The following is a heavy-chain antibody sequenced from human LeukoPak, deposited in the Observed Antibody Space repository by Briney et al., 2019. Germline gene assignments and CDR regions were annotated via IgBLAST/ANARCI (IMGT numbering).Heavy chain of an antibody. CDR2: IYYSGST. CDR1: GGSISSSSYY. J-gene: IGHJ4*02. D-gene: IGHD2-2*02. Sequence: KPSETLSLTCTVSGGSISSSSYYWGWIRQPPGKGLEWIGSIYYSGSTYYNPSLKSRVTISVDTSKNQFSLKLSSVTAADTAVYYCARQPRYCSSTSCYMDYWGQGTLVTVSS. V-gene: IGHV4-39*01. CDR3: ARQPRYCSSTSCYMDY.